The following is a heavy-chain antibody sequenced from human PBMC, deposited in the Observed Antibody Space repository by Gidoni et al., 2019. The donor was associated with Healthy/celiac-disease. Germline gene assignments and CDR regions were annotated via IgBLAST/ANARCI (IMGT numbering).Heavy chain of an antibody. D-gene: IGHD3-22*01. CDR2: IYTSGST. Sequence: QVQLQESGPGLVKPSQTLSLTCTVSGGSIRSGSYYWSWIRQPAGKGLAWIGRIYTSGSTNYIPSLKSRVTISVDTSKNQFSLKLSSVTAADTAVYYCARGRLEGYYDSSGYYYYYYGMDVWGQGTTVTVSS. CDR3: ARGRLEGYYDSSGYYYYYYGMDV. CDR1: GGSIRSGSYY. V-gene: IGHV4-61*02. J-gene: IGHJ6*02.